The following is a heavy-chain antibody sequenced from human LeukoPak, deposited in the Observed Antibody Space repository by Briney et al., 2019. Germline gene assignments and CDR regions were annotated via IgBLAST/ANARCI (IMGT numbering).Heavy chain of an antibody. CDR2: ISSNGRST. CDR1: GFTFSSYA. D-gene: IGHD3-10*01. V-gene: IGHV3-64*02. J-gene: IGHJ4*02. Sequence: GGSLRLSCAASGFTFSSYAFHWVRQAPGKGLEYVSAISSNGRSTYYADSVKGRFTVSRDNSKNTLYLQMGSLRAEDMAVYYCAREDYGSGSYPLDYWGQGTLVTVSS. CDR3: AREDYGSGSYPLDY.